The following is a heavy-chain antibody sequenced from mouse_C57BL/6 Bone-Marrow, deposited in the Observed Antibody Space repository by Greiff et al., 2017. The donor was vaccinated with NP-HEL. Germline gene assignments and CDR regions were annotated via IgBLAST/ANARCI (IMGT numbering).Heavy chain of an antibody. V-gene: IGHV1-81*01. Sequence: VKLQESGAELARPGASVKLSCKASGYTFTSYGISWVKQRTGQGLEWIGEIYPRSGNTYYNEKFQGKATLTADKSSSTAYMELRSLTSEDSAVYFCARSPLIYYYGSSRAWFAYWGQGTLVTVSA. CDR2: IYPRSGNT. J-gene: IGHJ3*01. CDR3: ARSPLIYYYGSSRAWFAY. CDR1: GYTFTSYG. D-gene: IGHD1-1*01.